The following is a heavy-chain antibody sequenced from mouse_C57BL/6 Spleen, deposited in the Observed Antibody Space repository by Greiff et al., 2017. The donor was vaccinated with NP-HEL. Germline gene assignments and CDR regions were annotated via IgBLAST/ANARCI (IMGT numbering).Heavy chain of an antibody. CDR2: IYPRDGST. V-gene: IGHV1-85*01. CDR1: GYTFTSYD. J-gene: IGHJ3*01. D-gene: IGHD1-1*01. Sequence: QVQQQQSGPELVKPGASVKLSCKASGYTFTSYDINWVKQRPGQGLEWIGWIYPRDGSTKYNEKFKGKATLTVDTSSSTAYMELHSLTSEDSAVYFCARGAFITTAEFAYWGQGTLVTVSA. CDR3: ARGAFITTAEFAY.